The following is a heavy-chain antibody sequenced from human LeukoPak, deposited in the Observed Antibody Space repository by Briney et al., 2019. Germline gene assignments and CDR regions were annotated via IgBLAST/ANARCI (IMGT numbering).Heavy chain of an antibody. CDR1: GFTFSSYA. CDR2: ISGSGGST. CDR3: AKDPLGYCSSTSCYGSVHYYYGMDV. V-gene: IGHV3-23*01. Sequence: HTGGSLRLSCAASGFTFSSYAMSWVRQAPGKGLEWVSAISGSGGSTYYADSVKGRFTISRDNSKNTLYLQMNSLRAEDTAVYCCAKDPLGYCSSTSCYGSVHYYYGMDVWGQGTTVTVSS. D-gene: IGHD2-2*01. J-gene: IGHJ6*02.